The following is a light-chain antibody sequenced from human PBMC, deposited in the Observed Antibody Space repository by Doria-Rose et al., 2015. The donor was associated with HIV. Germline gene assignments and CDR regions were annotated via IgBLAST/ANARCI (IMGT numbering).Light chain of an antibody. CDR2: DNN. J-gene: IGLJ3*02. CDR1: SSNIDNKY. Sequence: QSVVTQPPSVSAAPGQTVTISCSGSSSNIDNKYVSWYQQLPGTAPKLLIYDNNKRPSGIPDRFSGSKSGTSATLGITGLQTGDEADYYCGTWDDNLIVVFGGGTKLTVL. CDR3: GTWDDNLIVV. V-gene: IGLV1-51*01.